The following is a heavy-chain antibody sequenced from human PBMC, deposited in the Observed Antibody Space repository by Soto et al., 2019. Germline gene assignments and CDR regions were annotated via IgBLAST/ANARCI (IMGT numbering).Heavy chain of an antibody. CDR2: IYYSGST. Sequence: SETLSLTCTVSGGSISSYYWSWIRQPPGKGLEWIGYIYYSGSTNYNPSLKSRVTISVDTSKNQFSLKLSSVTAADTAVYYCARAGGEDGYYYMDVWGKGTTVTVSS. CDR3: ARAGGEDGYYYMDV. CDR1: GGSISSYY. D-gene: IGHD3-10*01. J-gene: IGHJ6*03. V-gene: IGHV4-59*01.